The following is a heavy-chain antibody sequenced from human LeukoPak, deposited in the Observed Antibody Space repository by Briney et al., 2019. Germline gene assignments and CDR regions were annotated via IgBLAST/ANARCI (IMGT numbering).Heavy chain of an antibody. CDR3: ARRVGHSKIVVVPAAIEGHWFDP. Sequence: SVKVSCKASGGTFSSYAISWVRQAPGQGLEWMGGIIPIFGTANYAQKFQGRVTITADESPSTAYMELSSLRSEDTAVYYCARRVGHSKIVVVPAAIEGHWFDPWGQGTLVTVSS. V-gene: IGHV1-69*01. J-gene: IGHJ5*02. D-gene: IGHD2-2*01. CDR2: IIPIFGTA. CDR1: GGTFSSYA.